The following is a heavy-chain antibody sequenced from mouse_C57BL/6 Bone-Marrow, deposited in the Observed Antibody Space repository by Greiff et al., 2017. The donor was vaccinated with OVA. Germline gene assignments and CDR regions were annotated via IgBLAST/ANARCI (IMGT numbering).Heavy chain of an antibody. V-gene: IGHV1-15*01. D-gene: IGHD3-2*02. Sequence: LVESGAELVRPGASVTLSCKASGYTFTDYEMHWVKQTPVHGLEWIGAIDPETGGTAYNQKFKGKAILTADKSSSAAYMELRSLTSEDSAVYYCTQTAQSFDYWGQGTTLTVSS. CDR1: GYTFTDYE. J-gene: IGHJ2*01. CDR2: IDPETGGT. CDR3: TQTAQSFDY.